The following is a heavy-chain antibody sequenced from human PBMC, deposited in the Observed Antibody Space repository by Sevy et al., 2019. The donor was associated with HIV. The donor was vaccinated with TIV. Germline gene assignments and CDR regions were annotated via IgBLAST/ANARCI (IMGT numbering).Heavy chain of an antibody. CDR2: FYYSEST. D-gene: IGHD6-19*01. CDR3: ARAFRAVAGSYYFDY. J-gene: IGHJ4*02. CDR1: GGSISISSYY. Sequence: SETLSLTCTVSGGSISISSYYWGWIRQPSGKGLEWIGSFYYSESTYSNPSLKSRVTISVDTSKNQFSLKLSSVTAAYTAVYYCARAFRAVAGSYYFDYWGQGTLVTVSS. V-gene: IGHV4-39*01.